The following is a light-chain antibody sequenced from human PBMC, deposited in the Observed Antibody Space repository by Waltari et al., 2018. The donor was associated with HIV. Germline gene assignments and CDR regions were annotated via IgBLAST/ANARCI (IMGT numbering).Light chain of an antibody. V-gene: IGKV1-33*01. CDR1: QDIRNS. CDR3: QQYDNLPIT. CDR2: DAS. J-gene: IGKJ5*01. Sequence: DIQMTQFPSSLSASVGDRVTITCRASQDIRNSLNWYQQRPAEAPKLLIYDASNLETGVPSSFSGSGSGTYFTFTIASLQPEDVATYFCQQYDNLPITFGQGTRLEIK.